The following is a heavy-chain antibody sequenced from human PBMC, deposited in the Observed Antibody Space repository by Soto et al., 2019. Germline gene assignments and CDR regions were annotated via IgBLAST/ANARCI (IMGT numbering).Heavy chain of an antibody. CDR1: GYTFTGYY. J-gene: IGHJ6*02. D-gene: IGHD3-22*01. V-gene: IGHV1-2*04. Sequence: EASVKVSCKASGYTFTGYYMHWVRQAPGQGLEWMGWINPNSGGTNYAQKFQGWVTMTRDTSISTAYMELSRLRSDDTAVYYCARDLHYYDSSGPLWPYYYYGMDVWGQGTTVTVSS. CDR2: INPNSGGT. CDR3: ARDLHYYDSSGPLWPYYYYGMDV.